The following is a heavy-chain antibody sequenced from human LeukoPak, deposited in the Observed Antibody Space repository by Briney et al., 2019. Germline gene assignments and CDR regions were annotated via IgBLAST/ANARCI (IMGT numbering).Heavy chain of an antibody. D-gene: IGHD1-26*01. J-gene: IGHJ3*02. CDR1: GYTFTGYY. V-gene: IGHV1-2*02. CDR3: ATLPMGRVGATPGDAFDI. CDR2: INPNSGGT. Sequence: ASVKVSCKASGYTFTGYYMHWVRQAPGQGLEWMGWINPNSGGTYYAQKFQGRVTMTRDTSISTAYMELSRLRSDDTAVYYCATLPMGRVGATPGDAFDIWGQGTMVTVSS.